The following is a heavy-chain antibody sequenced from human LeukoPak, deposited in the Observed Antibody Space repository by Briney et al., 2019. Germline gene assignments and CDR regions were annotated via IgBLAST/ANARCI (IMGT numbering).Heavy chain of an antibody. V-gene: IGHV3-7*01. D-gene: IGHD3-3*01. CDR1: GFTFSSYW. J-gene: IGHJ4*02. Sequence: GGSLRLSCAASGFTFSSYWMSWVRQAPGKGLEWVANIKQDGSETYYVDSVKGRFTISRDNAKTSLYLQMNSSRDEDTAVYYCASPTIFGVVIYYWGQGTLVTVSS. CDR2: IKQDGSET. CDR3: ASPTIFGVVIYY.